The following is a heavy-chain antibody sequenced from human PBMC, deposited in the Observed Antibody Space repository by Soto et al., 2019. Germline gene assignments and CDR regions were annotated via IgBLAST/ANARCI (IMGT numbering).Heavy chain of an antibody. CDR2: IKSKTDGGTT. J-gene: IGHJ5*02. Sequence: SSLIVSWADSGFTFPNPWMDCVRQAPGKGLEWVGRIKSKTDGGTTDYAAPVKGRFTISRDDSKNTLYLQMNSLKTEDTAVYYCTTRRPNNTATTEIDTRGQETVLTISS. V-gene: IGHV3-15*07. CDR3: TTRRPNNTATTEIDT. CDR1: GFTFPNPW. D-gene: IGHD5-18*01.